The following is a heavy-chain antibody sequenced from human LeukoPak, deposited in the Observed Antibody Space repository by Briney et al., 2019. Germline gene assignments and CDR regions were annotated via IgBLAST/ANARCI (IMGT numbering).Heavy chain of an antibody. CDR2: TIPIFGTA. Sequence: GASVKVSCKASGGTFSSYAISWVRQAPGQGLEWMGGTIPIFGTANYAQKFQGRVTITTDESTSTAYMELSSLRSEDTAVYYCAIPPFTVTNPEYYYYYYMDVWGKGTTVTVSS. V-gene: IGHV1-69*05. CDR1: GGTFSSYA. J-gene: IGHJ6*03. CDR3: AIPPFTVTNPEYYYYYYMDV. D-gene: IGHD4-11*01.